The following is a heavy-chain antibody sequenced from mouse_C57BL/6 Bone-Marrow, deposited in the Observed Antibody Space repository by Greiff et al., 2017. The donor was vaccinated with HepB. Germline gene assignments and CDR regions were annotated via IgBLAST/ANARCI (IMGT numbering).Heavy chain of an antibody. CDR1: GFTFSDYY. CDR2: INYDGSST. J-gene: IGHJ4*01. V-gene: IGHV5-16*01. CDR3: ARVPMVNYYAMDY. D-gene: IGHD1-1*02. Sequence: EVKLVESEGGLVQPGSSMKLSCTASGFTFSDYYMAWVRQVPEKGLEWVANINYDGSSTYYLDSLKSRFIISRDNAKNILYLQMSSLKSEDTATYYCARVPMVNYYAMDYWGQGTSVTVSS.